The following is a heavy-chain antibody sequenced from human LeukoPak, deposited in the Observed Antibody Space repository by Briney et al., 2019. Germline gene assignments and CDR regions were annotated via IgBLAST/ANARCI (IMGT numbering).Heavy chain of an antibody. CDR3: ARNTGYPPYWYFDL. CDR2: IYYSGST. J-gene: IGHJ2*01. V-gene: IGHV4-59*08. D-gene: IGHD5-18*01. Sequence: SETLSLTCTVSGGSISSYYWSWIRQPPGKGLEWIGYIYYSGSTNYNPSLKSRVTISVDTSKNQFSLKLSSVTAADTAVYYCARNTGYPPYWYFDLWGRGTLVTVSS. CDR1: GGSISSYY.